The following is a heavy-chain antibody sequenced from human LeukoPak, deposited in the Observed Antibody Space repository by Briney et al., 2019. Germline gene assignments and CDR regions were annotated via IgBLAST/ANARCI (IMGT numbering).Heavy chain of an antibody. CDR3: ARPSPWRRMTPQVGAFGI. J-gene: IGHJ3*02. CDR2: IIPIFGTA. CDR1: GGTFSSYA. D-gene: IGHD2-8*02. Sequence: GASVKVSCKASGGTFSSYAISWVRQAPGQGLEWMGGIIPIFGTANYAQKFQGRVTITADESTSTAYMELSSLRSEDTAVYYCARPSPWRRMTPQVGAFGIWGQGTMVTVSS. V-gene: IGHV1-69*01.